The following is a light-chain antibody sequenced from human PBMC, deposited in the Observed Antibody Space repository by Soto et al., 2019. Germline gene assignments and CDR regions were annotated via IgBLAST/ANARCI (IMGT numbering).Light chain of an antibody. V-gene: IGLV2-11*01. CDR2: DVS. CDR1: SSDVGGYNY. Sequence: QSALTQPRSASGSPGQSVTISCTGTSSDVGGYNYVSWYQQHPGKAPKLMIYDVSKRPSGVPDRFSGSKSGNTASLTISGLQAEDEADYYCCSYAGSYIHVVFGGGTKVTVL. CDR3: CSYAGSYIHVV. J-gene: IGLJ2*01.